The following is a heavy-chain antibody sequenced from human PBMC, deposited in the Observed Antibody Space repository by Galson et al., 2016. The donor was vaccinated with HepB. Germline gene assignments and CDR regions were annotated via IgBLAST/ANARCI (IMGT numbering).Heavy chain of an antibody. J-gene: IGHJ4*02. D-gene: IGHD3-10*01. V-gene: IGHV3-23*01. CDR1: GFTFSSYD. CDR3: AKQRGHPLSSYYFDY. CDR2: SSGRGTP. Sequence: SLRLSCAASGFTFSSYDVSWVRQTPGRGLEWVAASSGRGTPYYAGYVKGRFTISRDSSQNTLYRQMNSLRVEDTAVYYCAKQRGHPLSSYYFDYWGQGALVTVSS.